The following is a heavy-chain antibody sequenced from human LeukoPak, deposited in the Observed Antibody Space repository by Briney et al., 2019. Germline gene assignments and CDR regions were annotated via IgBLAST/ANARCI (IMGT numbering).Heavy chain of an antibody. J-gene: IGHJ4*02. CDR3: TRDRSRAEDD. CDR2: ISTSSRYI. D-gene: IGHD1-14*01. Sequence: GGSLRLSCAASGFTFSSYDMNWVRQAPGKGLEWVSSISTSSRYIYYTDSVRGRFTISRDDAKNSLYLQMNSLRAEDTAVYYCTRDRSRAEDDWGQGTLVTVSS. CDR1: GFTFSSYD. V-gene: IGHV3-21*01.